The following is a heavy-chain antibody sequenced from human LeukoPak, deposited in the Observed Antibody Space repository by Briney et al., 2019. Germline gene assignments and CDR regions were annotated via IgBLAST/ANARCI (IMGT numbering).Heavy chain of an antibody. CDR2: IIPIFVA. Sequence: ASVKVSCKASGGTFSSYAISWVRQAPGQGLEWMGRIIPIFVANYAQKFQGRVTITADKSTSTAYMELSSLRSEDTAVYYCARDPYDSSDTPNWFDPWGQGTLVTVSS. J-gene: IGHJ5*02. V-gene: IGHV1-69*04. CDR3: ARDPYDSSDTPNWFDP. D-gene: IGHD3-22*01. CDR1: GGTFSSYA.